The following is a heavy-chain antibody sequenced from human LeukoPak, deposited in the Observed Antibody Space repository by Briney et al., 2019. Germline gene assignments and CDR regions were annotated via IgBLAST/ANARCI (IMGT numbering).Heavy chain of an antibody. V-gene: IGHV1-8*01. D-gene: IGHD7-27*01. CDR1: GYTFTSYD. CDR2: MSPNSDNT. Sequence: ASVKVSCKASGYTFTSYDINWVRQATGQGLEWMGWMSPNSDNTGYAQKFQGRVTMTRDTFINTAYTELSSLRSEDTAVYYCARGPPNWGFDYWGPGTLVTVSS. J-gene: IGHJ4*02. CDR3: ARGPPNWGFDY.